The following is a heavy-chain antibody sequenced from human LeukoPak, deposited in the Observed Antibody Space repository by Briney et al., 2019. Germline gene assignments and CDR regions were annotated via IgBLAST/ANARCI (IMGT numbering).Heavy chain of an antibody. CDR1: GFIFENYA. CDR3: AKLAVPIPGRYHIDV. CDR2: ISWNSGVV. V-gene: IGHV3-9*01. Sequence: GGSLRLSCAASGFIFENYAMHWVRQAPGKGLEWVSGISWNSGVVAYMDSVKGRFTISRDNAMSSLYLQMSSLKVEDTAHYYCAKLAVPIPGRYHIDVWAKGITVTVSS. J-gene: IGHJ6*03. D-gene: IGHD2-2*02.